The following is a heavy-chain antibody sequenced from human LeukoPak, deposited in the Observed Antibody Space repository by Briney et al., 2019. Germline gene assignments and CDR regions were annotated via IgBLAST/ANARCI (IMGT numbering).Heavy chain of an antibody. D-gene: IGHD3-22*01. J-gene: IGHJ4*02. V-gene: IGHV4-39*01. CDR2: IYYSGST. CDR3: ASENYYDSSPIFDY. CDR1: GGSISSSSYY. Sequence: MTSETLSLTCTVSGGSISSSSYYWGWIRQPPGKGLEWIRSIYYSGSTYYNPSLKSRVTISVDTSKNQFSLKLSSVTAADTAVYYCASENYYDSSPIFDYWGQGTLVTVSS.